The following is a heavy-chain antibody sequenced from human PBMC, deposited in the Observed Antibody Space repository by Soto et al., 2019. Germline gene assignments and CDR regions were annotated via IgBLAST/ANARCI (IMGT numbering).Heavy chain of an antibody. CDR1: GGPFSSYA. J-gene: IGHJ6*04. D-gene: IGHD2-15*01. CDR3: GTFSGGSGDARGYCSGMAF. V-gene: IGHV1-69*13. CDR2: ILPIFCPA. Sequence: ASVKVSCKASGGPFSSYAISWLRQAPVQGLECMGGILPIFCPANYAQTFQGRVTIPAAQSTSTASMELSSLRSECTAVCYCGTFSGGSGDARGYCSGMAFGGNGTRVTASA.